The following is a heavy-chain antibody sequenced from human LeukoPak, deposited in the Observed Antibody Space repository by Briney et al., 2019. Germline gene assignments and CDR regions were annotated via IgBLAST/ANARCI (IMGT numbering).Heavy chain of an antibody. CDR3: ARDLYTGYYYYMDV. Sequence: SETLSLTCTVSGGSISGYYWSWIRQPPGKGLEWIGYIYYSGSTNYNPSLKSRVTISVGTSKNQFSLKLSSVTAADTAVYYCARDLYTGYYYYMDVWGKGTTVTVSS. V-gene: IGHV4-59*01. CDR2: IYYSGST. J-gene: IGHJ6*03. CDR1: GGSISGYY. D-gene: IGHD2-2*02.